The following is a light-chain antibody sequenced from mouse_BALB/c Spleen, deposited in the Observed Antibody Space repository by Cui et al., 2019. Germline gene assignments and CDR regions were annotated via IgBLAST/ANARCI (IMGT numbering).Light chain of an antibody. CDR1: ENIYSY. V-gene: IGKV12-44*01. CDR3: QHHYGTPLT. CDR2: NAK. Sequence: DIQMTQSPASLSASVGETVTITCRASENIYSYLAWYQQKQGKSPQLLVYNAKTLAEGVPSRFSGSGSGTQFSLKINSLQAEDFGSYYCQHHYGTPLTFGAGTKLELK. J-gene: IGKJ5*01.